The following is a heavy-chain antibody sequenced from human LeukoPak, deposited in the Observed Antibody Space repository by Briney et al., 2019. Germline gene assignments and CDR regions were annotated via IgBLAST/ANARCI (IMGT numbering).Heavy chain of an antibody. CDR1: GFTFSSYG. Sequence: GGSLRLSCAASGFTFSSYGMHWVRQAPGKGLEWVAVIWYDGSNKYYADSVKGRFTISRDNSKNTLYLQMNSLRAEDTAVYYCARDSYYYGSGSYLLFQHWGQGTLATVSS. J-gene: IGHJ1*01. V-gene: IGHV3-33*01. CDR3: ARDSYYYGSGSYLLFQH. D-gene: IGHD3-10*01. CDR2: IWYDGSNK.